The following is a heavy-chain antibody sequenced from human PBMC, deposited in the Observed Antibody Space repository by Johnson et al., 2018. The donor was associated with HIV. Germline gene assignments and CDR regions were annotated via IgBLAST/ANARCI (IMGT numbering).Heavy chain of an antibody. J-gene: IGHJ3*02. V-gene: IGHV3-30*02. CDR1: GFTFSSYG. Sequence: VQLVESGGGVVQPGGSLRLSCAASGFTFSSYGMHWVRQAPGKGLEWVAFIRYDGSNKYYADSVKGRFTISRDNSKNTLYLQMNSLRAEDTAIYYCARDLRLGAIDAFDIWGQGTMVTVSS. D-gene: IGHD1-26*01. CDR2: IRYDGSNK. CDR3: ARDLRLGAIDAFDI.